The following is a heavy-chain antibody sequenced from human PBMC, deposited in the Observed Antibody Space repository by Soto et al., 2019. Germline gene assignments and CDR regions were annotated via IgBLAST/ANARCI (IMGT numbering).Heavy chain of an antibody. J-gene: IGHJ4*02. D-gene: IGHD2-15*01. V-gene: IGHV3-7*03. CDR1: GFIFSNYW. CDR3: VRRMASPDQ. Sequence: EVQLVESGGGLVQPGGSLRLSCEASGFIFSNYWMNWVRQAPGKGLEWFANIKKDGSEKYYVDSAKGRFTISRDNAKNSLYLQMNSLRPEDTAVYYCVRRMASPDQWGQGTLVTVSS. CDR2: IKKDGSEK.